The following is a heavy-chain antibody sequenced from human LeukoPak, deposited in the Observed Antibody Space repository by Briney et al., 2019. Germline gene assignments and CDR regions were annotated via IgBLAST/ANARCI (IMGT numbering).Heavy chain of an antibody. J-gene: IGHJ4*02. CDR2: INNDGSST. Sequence: GGSLRLSCAASGFTFSDYYMSWIRQAPGKGLVWVSRINNDGSSTSYADSVRGRFSISRDNAKNTLYLQMNSLSAEDTAVYYCATGLSGYASSLGYWGQGTLVTVSA. D-gene: IGHD6-6*01. CDR3: ATGLSGYASSLGY. CDR1: GFTFSDYY. V-gene: IGHV3-74*01.